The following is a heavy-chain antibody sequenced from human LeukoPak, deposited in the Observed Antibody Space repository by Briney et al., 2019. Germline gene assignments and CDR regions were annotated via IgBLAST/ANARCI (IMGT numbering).Heavy chain of an antibody. Sequence: SQTLSLTCAVSGGSISSGGYSWSWIRQPPGKGLEWIGYIYHSGSTYYNPSLKSRVTISVDRSKNQFSLRLSSVTAADTAVYYCARSAHGDAFDIWGQGTMVTVSS. V-gene: IGHV4-30-2*01. CDR1: GGSISSGGYS. J-gene: IGHJ3*02. CDR3: ARSAHGDAFDI. CDR2: IYHSGST. D-gene: IGHD6-25*01.